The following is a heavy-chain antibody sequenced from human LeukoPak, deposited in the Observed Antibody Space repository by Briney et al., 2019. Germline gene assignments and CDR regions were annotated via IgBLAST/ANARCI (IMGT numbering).Heavy chain of an antibody. D-gene: IGHD1-26*01. J-gene: IGHJ3*02. CDR3: ARGREWELLGAFDI. CDR2: INSDGTST. V-gene: IGHV3-74*01. CDR1: GFTFSSYW. Sequence: GGSLRLSCAASGFTFSSYWMHWVRQAPGKGLVWVSRINSDGTSTSYADSVKGRFTISRDNSKNTLYLQMNSLRAEDTAVYYCARGREWELLGAFDIWGQGTMVTVSS.